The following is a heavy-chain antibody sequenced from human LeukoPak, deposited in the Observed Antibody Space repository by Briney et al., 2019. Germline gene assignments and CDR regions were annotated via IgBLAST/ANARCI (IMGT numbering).Heavy chain of an antibody. Sequence: PSETLSLTCTVSGGSISSYYWSWIRQPAGKGLEWIGRIYTSGSTNYNPSLKSRVTMSVDTPKNQFSLKLSSVTAADTAVYYCARDWGQRYSYGPAFDYWGQGNLVTVSS. CDR2: IYTSGST. J-gene: IGHJ4*02. D-gene: IGHD5-18*01. CDR3: ARDWGQRYSYGPAFDY. V-gene: IGHV4-4*07. CDR1: GGSISSYY.